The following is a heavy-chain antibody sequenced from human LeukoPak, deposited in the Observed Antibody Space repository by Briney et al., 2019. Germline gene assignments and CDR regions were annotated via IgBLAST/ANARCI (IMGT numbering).Heavy chain of an antibody. J-gene: IGHJ4*02. D-gene: IGHD6-19*01. V-gene: IGHV6-1*01. CDR2: TYYRSKWYN. CDR3: ARDLGTTGWHTFDY. CDR1: GDSVSSKNGA. Sequence: SQTLSLTCVVSGDSVSSKNGAWNWIRQSPSRGLEWLGRTYYRSKWYNDYAESMEGRMTISQDTSKNQYSLHLNSVTPDDTAVYYCARDLGTTGWHTFDYWGQGTLVTVSS.